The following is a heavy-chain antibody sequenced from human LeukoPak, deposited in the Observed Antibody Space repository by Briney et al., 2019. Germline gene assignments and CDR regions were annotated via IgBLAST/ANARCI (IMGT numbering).Heavy chain of an antibody. CDR3: ARMFGELSWFDP. D-gene: IGHD3-10*02. CDR2: MNPNSGNT. J-gene: IGHJ5*02. V-gene: IGHV1-8*01. Sequence: ASVKVSCKASGYTFTSYDINWVRQATGQGLEWMGWMNPNSGNTGYAQKFQGRVTMTRNTSISTAYMELSSPRSEDTAVYYCARMFGELSWFDPWGQGTLVTVSS. CDR1: GYTFTSYD.